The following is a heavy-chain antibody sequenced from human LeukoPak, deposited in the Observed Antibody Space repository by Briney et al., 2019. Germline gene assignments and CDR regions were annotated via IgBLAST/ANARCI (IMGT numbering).Heavy chain of an antibody. CDR2: INHNGNVN. D-gene: IGHD3-16*01. J-gene: IGHJ6*02. CDR1: GFTISSYW. CDR3: ARGGGLDV. Sequence: GGSLGLSCAASGFTISSYWMNWARQAPGKGLEWVASINHNGNVNYYVDSVKGRFTISRDNAKNSLYLQMSNLRAEDTAVYFCARGGGLDVWGQGATVTVSS. V-gene: IGHV3-7*03.